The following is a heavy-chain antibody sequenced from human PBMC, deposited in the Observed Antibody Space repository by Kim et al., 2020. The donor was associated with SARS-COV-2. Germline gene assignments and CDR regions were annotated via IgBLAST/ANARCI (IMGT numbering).Heavy chain of an antibody. D-gene: IGHD6-13*01. J-gene: IGHJ4*02. CDR3: ARRRIAAAAGFDY. Sequence: YSPSFQGQVTSSADKSISTAYLQWSSLKASDTAMYYCARRRIAAAAGFDYWGQGTLVTVSS. V-gene: IGHV5-51*01.